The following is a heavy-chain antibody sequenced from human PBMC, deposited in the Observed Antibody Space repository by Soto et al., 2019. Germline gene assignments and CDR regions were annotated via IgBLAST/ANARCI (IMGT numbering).Heavy chain of an antibody. Sequence: SETLSLTCTVSGGSISSGDYYWSWIRQPPGKGLEWIGYIYYSGSTYYNPSLKSRVTISVDTSKNQFSLKLSSVTAADTAVYYCARLGGVVTPLGDAFDIWGQGTMVTVSS. CDR2: IYYSGST. V-gene: IGHV4-30-4*01. D-gene: IGHD3-16*01. CDR3: ARLGGVVTPLGDAFDI. J-gene: IGHJ3*02. CDR1: GGSISSGDYY.